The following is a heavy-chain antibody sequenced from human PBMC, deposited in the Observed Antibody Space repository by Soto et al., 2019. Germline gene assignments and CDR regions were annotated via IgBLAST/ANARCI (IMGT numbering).Heavy chain of an antibody. V-gene: IGHV3-30*18. CDR2: ISSDGSHE. J-gene: IGHJ4*02. D-gene: IGHD3-22*01. Sequence: GGSLRVSCAASGFSFNRFATHWVLQAPGQWLEWVALISSDGSHEMYADSVKGRFTISRENSKNRLYLQMNNLRVEDTALYFCAKDRVPVGSVVIIPYYFDVWGRGTLVTVSS. CDR1: GFSFNRFA. CDR3: AKDRVPVGSVVIIPYYFDV.